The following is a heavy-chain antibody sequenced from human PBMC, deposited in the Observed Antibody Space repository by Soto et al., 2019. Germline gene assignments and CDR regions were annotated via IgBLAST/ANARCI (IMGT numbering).Heavy chain of an antibody. J-gene: IGHJ4*02. CDR2: ISGSGGST. Sequence: EVQLLESGGGLVQPGGSLRLSCAASGFTFSSYAMSWVRQAPGKGLEWVSAISGSGGSTYYADSVKGRFTISRDNSKNTLYLQMNSLRAEDTAVYYCAKDPPAPVAQDPFYYYDFWSGFDYWGQGTLVTVSS. D-gene: IGHD3-3*01. CDR1: GFTFSSYA. CDR3: AKDPPAPVAQDPFYYYDFWSGFDY. V-gene: IGHV3-23*01.